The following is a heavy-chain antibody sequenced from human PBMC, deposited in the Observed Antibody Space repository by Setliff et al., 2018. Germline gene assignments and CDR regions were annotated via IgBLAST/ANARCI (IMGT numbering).Heavy chain of an antibody. CDR3: AKIKAGGGYSYYYMDV. V-gene: IGHV4-4*08. CDR1: GGSISSYY. Sequence: LSLTCTVSGGSISSYYWSWMRQPPGKGLEWIGYTYISGITNSNPSLKSRVTMSLDTSRNQFSLKLSSVTAADTAVYYCAKIKAGGGYSYYYMDVWGKGTTVTVSS. D-gene: IGHD3-16*01. CDR2: TYISGIT. J-gene: IGHJ6*03.